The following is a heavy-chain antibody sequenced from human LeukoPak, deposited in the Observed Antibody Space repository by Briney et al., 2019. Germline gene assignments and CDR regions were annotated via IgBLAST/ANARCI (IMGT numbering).Heavy chain of an antibody. CDR2: IRYDGSNK. Sequence: GGSLRLSCAASGFTFSSYGMHWVRQAPGKGLEWVAFIRYDGSNKYYADSVKGRFTISRDNSKNTLYLQMNSLRAEDTAVYYCAEGGSSWSDYDAFDIWGQGTMVTVSS. J-gene: IGHJ3*02. V-gene: IGHV3-30*02. CDR3: AEGGSSWSDYDAFDI. D-gene: IGHD6-13*01. CDR1: GFTFSSYG.